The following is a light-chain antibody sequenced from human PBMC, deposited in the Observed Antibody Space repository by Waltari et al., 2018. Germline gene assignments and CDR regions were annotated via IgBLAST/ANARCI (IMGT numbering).Light chain of an antibody. CDR1: GGPGGGGGNTY. CDR2: KVS. J-gene: IGKJ2*01. V-gene: IGKV2-30*01. CDR3: RQGSHWPRT. Sequence: DVVMTQSPLSLPVTLGQPASISCRSSGGPGGGGGNTYLNWFQQRPGQSPRRLIYKVSKRDAGVPDRFSGSGSGTDFTLKISRVEAEDVGVYYCRQGSHWPRTFGQGTKLEI.